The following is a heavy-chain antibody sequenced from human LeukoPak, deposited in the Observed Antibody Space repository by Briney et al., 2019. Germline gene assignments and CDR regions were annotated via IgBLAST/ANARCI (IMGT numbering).Heavy chain of an antibody. V-gene: IGHV3-21*01. CDR3: ATPFGGSGYSYAYSG. CDR1: GFTFSSYT. CDR2: ISSSSSYI. J-gene: IGHJ4*02. Sequence: AGGSLRLSCAASGFTFSSYTMNWVRQPPGKGLEWVSSISSSSSYIYYADSVKGRFTISRDNAKNSLYLQMNSLRAEDTAVYYCATPFGGSGYSYAYSGWGQGTLVTVSS. D-gene: IGHD5-18*01.